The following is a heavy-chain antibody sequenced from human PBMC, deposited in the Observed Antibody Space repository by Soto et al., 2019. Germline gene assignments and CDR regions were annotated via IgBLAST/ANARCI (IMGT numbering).Heavy chain of an antibody. Sequence: GVSLRLSCAASGFTFISYSMNWVCQAPGKGLEWVSSISSSSIYIYYADSVKGRFTISRDNAKNSLYLQMNSLRAEDTAVYYCARDRNLDYYYYYGMDVWGQGTTVTVSS. CDR3: ARDRNLDYYYYYGMDV. J-gene: IGHJ6*02. D-gene: IGHD1-1*01. CDR1: GFTFISYS. V-gene: IGHV3-21*01. CDR2: ISSSSIYI.